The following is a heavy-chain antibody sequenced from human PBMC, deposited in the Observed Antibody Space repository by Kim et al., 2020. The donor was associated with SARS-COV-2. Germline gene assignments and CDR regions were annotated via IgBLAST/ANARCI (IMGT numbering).Heavy chain of an antibody. CDR2: ISGSTGYT. CDR1: GLTFSDYY. Sequence: GGSLRLSCAASGLTFSDYYMSWIRQAPGKGLEWLSYISGSTGYTNYADSVKGRFTISRDNANHSLYLQMNSLRAEDTAVYYCARAWDGAASMYAFDVWGQGTTVTVSS. J-gene: IGHJ3*01. D-gene: IGHD2-2*01. CDR3: ARAWDGAASMYAFDV. V-gene: IGHV3-11*05.